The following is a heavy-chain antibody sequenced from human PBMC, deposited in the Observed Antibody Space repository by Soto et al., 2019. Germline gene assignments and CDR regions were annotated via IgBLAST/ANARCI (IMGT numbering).Heavy chain of an antibody. CDR3: ARTGSITMTVVVRTPYGMDV. J-gene: IGHJ6*02. Sequence: GGSLRLSCAASGFTFSSYSMNWVRQAPGKGLEWVSYISSSSSTIYYADSVKGRFTISRDNAKNSLYLQMNSLRDEDTAVYYCARTGSITMTVVVRTPYGMDVWGQGTTVTVSS. V-gene: IGHV3-48*02. CDR1: GFTFSSYS. CDR2: ISSSSSTI. D-gene: IGHD3-22*01.